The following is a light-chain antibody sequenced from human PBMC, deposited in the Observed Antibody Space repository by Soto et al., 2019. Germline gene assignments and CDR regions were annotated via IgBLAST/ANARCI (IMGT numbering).Light chain of an antibody. CDR1: SSNIGAGYD. CDR3: SSYTSATTYV. CDR2: GNS. V-gene: IGLV1-40*01. J-gene: IGLJ1*01. Sequence: HSVLTQPPSVSGVPGQRVTISCTGSSSNIGAGYDVHWYQQLPGTAPKLLIYGNSNRPSGVPDRFSGSKSGTSASLTISGLQTQDEADYYCSSYTSATTYVFGTGTKVTVL.